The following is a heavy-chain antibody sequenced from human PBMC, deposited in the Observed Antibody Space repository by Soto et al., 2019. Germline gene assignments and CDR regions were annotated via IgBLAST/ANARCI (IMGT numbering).Heavy chain of an antibody. CDR1: GGTFSSYA. CDR2: IIPIFGTA. V-gene: IGHV1-69*13. CDR3: ATIVGATTDGTFDY. D-gene: IGHD1-26*01. Sequence: SVKVSCKASGGTFSSYAISWVRQAPGQGLEWMGGIIPIFGTANYAQKFQGRVTITADESTSTAYMELSSLRSEDTAVYYCATIVGATTDGTFDYWGQGTLVTVSS. J-gene: IGHJ4*02.